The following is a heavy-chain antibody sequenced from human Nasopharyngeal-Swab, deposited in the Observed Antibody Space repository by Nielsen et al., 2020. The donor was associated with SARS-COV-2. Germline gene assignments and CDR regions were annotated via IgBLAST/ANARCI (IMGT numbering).Heavy chain of an antibody. D-gene: IGHD6-13*01. CDR2: INHSGST. V-gene: IGHV4-34*01. J-gene: IGHJ4*02. CDR3: AWSSSWYHTGYFDY. Sequence: SETLSLTCAVYGGSFSGYYWSWIRQPPGKGLEWIGEINHSGSTNYSPSFQGQVTISADKSISTAYLQWSSLKASDTAMYYCAWSSSWYHTGYFDYWGQGTLVTVSS. CDR1: GGSFSGYY.